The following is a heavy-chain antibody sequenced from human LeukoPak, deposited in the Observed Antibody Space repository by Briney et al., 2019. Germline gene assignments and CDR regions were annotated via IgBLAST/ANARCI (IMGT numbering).Heavy chain of an antibody. CDR1: GFTFSSYW. Sequence: GGSLRLSCAASGFTFSSYWMTWGRQAPGKGLEWVANIRQDGSEKNYVDSVKGRFTISRDNAKNSLYLQMNSLRVEDTAVYFCMRQNSAYFFGHWGQGTLVTVSS. V-gene: IGHV3-7*01. D-gene: IGHD5-12*01. J-gene: IGHJ1*01. CDR2: IRQDGSEK. CDR3: MRQNSAYFFGH.